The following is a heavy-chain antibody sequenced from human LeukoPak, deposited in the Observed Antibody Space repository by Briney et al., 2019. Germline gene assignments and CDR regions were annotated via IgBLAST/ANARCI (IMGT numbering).Heavy chain of an antibody. CDR1: GGSISSYY. CDR2: IHYSGGT. Sequence: PSETLSLTCTVSGGSISSYYWSWIRQPPGKGLEWVGYIHYSGGTTYNPSLESRVTISVDRSKKEFSLKLISVTPADTAVYYCARDYDFRVGQWYYAMDVWGQGTTVTVSS. D-gene: IGHD3-3*01. J-gene: IGHJ6*02. CDR3: ARDYDFRVGQWYYAMDV. V-gene: IGHV4-59*01.